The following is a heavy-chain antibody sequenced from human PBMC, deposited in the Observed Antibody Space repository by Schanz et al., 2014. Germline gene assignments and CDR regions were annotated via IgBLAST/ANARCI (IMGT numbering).Heavy chain of an antibody. CDR1: GFTFSDSW. CDR2: ISGSGGST. J-gene: IGHJ4*02. CDR3: ATETYSSSWCFDY. D-gene: IGHD6-13*01. Sequence: EVQLVESGGGLVQPGGSLRLSCAASGFTFSDSWMHWVRQAPGKGLAWVSAISGSGGSTYYADSVKGRFTISRDNAKNSVFLQMNGLRDEDTAVYYCATETYSSSWCFDYWGQGTLVTVSS. V-gene: IGHV3-23*04.